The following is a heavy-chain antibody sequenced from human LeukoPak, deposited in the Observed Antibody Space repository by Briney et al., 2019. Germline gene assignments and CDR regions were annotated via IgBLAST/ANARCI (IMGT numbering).Heavy chain of an antibody. Sequence: GESLKISCKGSGYSFTNYWIGWVRQMPGKGLEWMEIIYPGDSDTRYSPSFQGQVTISADKSISTAYLQWSSLKASDTAMYYCARPGIPGTYYYGMDVWGQGTTVTVSS. J-gene: IGHJ6*02. CDR2: IYPGDSDT. CDR3: ARPGIPGTYYYGMDV. V-gene: IGHV5-51*01. CDR1: GYSFTNYW. D-gene: IGHD6-13*01.